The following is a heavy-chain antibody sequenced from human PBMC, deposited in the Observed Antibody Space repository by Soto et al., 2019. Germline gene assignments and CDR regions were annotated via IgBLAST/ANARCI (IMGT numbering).Heavy chain of an antibody. CDR3: AHSRDPNFALWSGYYCGFDV. Sequence: QITLRESGPTLVKPTQTLTLTCTFSGFSLTTSGVGVGWIRQPPGKALEWLALIYWNDDERYSPSLESRLRISQDTSANQVVLKLTDMDPADTATYFCAHSRDPNFALWSGYYCGFDVWGQGKMVIVSS. V-gene: IGHV2-5*01. CDR2: IYWNDDE. CDR1: GFSLTTSGVG. D-gene: IGHD3-3*01. J-gene: IGHJ3*01.